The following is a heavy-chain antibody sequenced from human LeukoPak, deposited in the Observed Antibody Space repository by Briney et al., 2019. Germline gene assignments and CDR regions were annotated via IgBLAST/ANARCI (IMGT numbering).Heavy chain of an antibody. D-gene: IGHD5-24*01. V-gene: IGHV3-53*01. CDR2: IYSGGST. Sequence: PGGSLRLSCAASGFTVSSNYMSWVRQAPGKGLEWVSVIYSGGSTYYADSVKGRFTISGDNSKNTLYLQMNSLRAEDTAVYYCARVIEVATDYVRDYYYYYYMDVWGKGTTVTVSS. CDR1: GFTVSSNY. J-gene: IGHJ6*03. CDR3: ARVIEVATDYVRDYYYYYYMDV.